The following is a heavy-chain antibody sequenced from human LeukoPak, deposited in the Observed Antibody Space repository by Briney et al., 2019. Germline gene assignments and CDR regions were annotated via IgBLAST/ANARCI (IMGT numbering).Heavy chain of an antibody. CDR3: AKHGLPLVVISAPLDY. D-gene: IGHD2-15*01. CDR1: GFTFSDFA. V-gene: IGHV3-30*02. Sequence: GGSLRLSCAASGFTFSDFAMTWVRQAPGKGLEWVAFIRYDGSNKYYADSVKGRFTISRDNSKNTVYLQMNSLRAEDTAVYYCAKHGLPLVVISAPLDYWGQGTLVTVAS. J-gene: IGHJ4*02. CDR2: IRYDGSNK.